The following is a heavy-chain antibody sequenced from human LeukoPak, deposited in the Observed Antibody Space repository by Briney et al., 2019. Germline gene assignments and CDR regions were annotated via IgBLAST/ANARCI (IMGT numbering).Heavy chain of an antibody. CDR2: ITGNGGTT. Sequence: GGSLRLSCAASGFTFSSYAMIWVRQAPGKGLEWVSAITGNGGTTYYADSVKGRFTISRGNSKNTLYLQMNSLRADDTAVYYCAKSDTYSAVGTVYYGMDVWGQGTTVSVSS. D-gene: IGHD6-13*01. CDR3: AKSDTYSAVGTVYYGMDV. V-gene: IGHV3-23*01. CDR1: GFTFSSYA. J-gene: IGHJ6*02.